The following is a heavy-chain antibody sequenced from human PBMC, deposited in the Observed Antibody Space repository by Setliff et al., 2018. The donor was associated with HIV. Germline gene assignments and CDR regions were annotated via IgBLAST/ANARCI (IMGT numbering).Heavy chain of an antibody. CDR2: LIPVSDTP. Sequence: SVKVSCKASGGILTNYAINWVRQAPGQGLEWLGRLIPVSDTPNFAQKFHGRVTFIADRSTDTAYMELTSLTSDDTAVYYCARDLGGNNPSFDYWGQGTLVTAPQ. J-gene: IGHJ4*02. CDR1: GGILTNYA. CDR3: ARDLGGNNPSFDY. V-gene: IGHV1-69*06. D-gene: IGHD3-16*01.